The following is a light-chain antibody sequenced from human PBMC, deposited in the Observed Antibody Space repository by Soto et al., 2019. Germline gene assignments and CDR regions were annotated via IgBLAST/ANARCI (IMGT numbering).Light chain of an antibody. Sequence: QPVLTQPPSSSGTPGQRVTISCSGGSSNIGSSPVNWYQQLPGTAPKLLIHSNDRRPSGVPARFSGSKSGTSASLAISWLHSEDAADYYCAAWDASLNGPVFGTGTKVTVL. J-gene: IGLJ1*01. V-gene: IGLV1-44*01. CDR3: AAWDASLNGPV. CDR1: SSNIGSSP. CDR2: SND.